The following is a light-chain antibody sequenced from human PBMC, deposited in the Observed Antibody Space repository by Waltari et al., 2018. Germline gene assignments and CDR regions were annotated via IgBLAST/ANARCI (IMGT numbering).Light chain of an antibody. V-gene: IGLV2-14*01. CDR2: EVS. Sequence: QSALTQPASVSGSPGQSITLSCTGTSRDVGAYNYSSWYQQHPGKAPKLMIYEVSNRPSGVSNRFSGSKSGNTASLTISGLQAEDEADYYCCSYTSSTTYVFGTGTKVTVV. CDR1: SRDVGAYNY. J-gene: IGLJ1*01. CDR3: CSYTSSTTYV.